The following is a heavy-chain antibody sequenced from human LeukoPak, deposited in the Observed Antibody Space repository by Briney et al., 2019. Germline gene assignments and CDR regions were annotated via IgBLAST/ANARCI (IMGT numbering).Heavy chain of an antibody. V-gene: IGHV4-59*01. CDR1: LGSITNYY. Sequence: SETLSLTCTFSLGSITNYYYSWIRQPPGKGLEWIGYIFYSGSTHYSPSLKSRVTISGDTSKNQFSLKLTSVTAADTAVYYCARDLYGVNSESYWGQGTLVTVSS. CDR2: IFYSGST. CDR3: ARDLYGVNSESY. D-gene: IGHD4/OR15-4a*01. J-gene: IGHJ4*02.